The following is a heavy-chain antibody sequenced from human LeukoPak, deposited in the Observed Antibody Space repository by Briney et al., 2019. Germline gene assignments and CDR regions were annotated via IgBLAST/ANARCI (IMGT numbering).Heavy chain of an antibody. CDR2: ISPNSGGT. J-gene: IGHJ5*02. D-gene: IGHD6-6*01. Sequence: ASVRVSCKASGYTFTGYYMHWVRQAPGQGLEWMGRISPNSGGTNYAQKFQGRVTMTRDTSISTAYMELSRLGSDDTAVYYCARERRLSRSSGRNWFDPWGQGTLVTVSS. V-gene: IGHV1-2*06. CDR1: GYTFTGYY. CDR3: ARERRLSRSSGRNWFDP.